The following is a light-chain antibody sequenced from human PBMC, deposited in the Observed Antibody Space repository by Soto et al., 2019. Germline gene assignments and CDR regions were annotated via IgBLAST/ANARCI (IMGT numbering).Light chain of an antibody. V-gene: IGLV2-8*01. Sequence: QSVPTQPPSASGSPGQSATISCTGTSSDVGGYNYVSWYQQYPGKAPKLMIYEVSKRPSGVPDRFSGSKSDNTASLTVSGLQAEDEADYYCSSYAGSSTWVFGGGTKLTVL. CDR3: SSYAGSSTWV. J-gene: IGLJ3*02. CDR1: SSDVGGYNY. CDR2: EVS.